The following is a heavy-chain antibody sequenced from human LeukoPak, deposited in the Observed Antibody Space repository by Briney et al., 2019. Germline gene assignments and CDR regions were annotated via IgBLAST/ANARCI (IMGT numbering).Heavy chain of an antibody. J-gene: IGHJ1*01. Sequence: GGSLRLSCAASGFTFSSYAMSWVRQAPVKGLEWVSAISGSGGSTYYADSVKGRFTISRDNSKNTLYPQMNSLRAEDTAVYYCAKDVYDFWSGQGYFQHWGQGTLVTVSS. CDR3: AKDVYDFWSGQGYFQH. D-gene: IGHD3-3*01. V-gene: IGHV3-23*01. CDR2: ISGSGGST. CDR1: GFTFSSYA.